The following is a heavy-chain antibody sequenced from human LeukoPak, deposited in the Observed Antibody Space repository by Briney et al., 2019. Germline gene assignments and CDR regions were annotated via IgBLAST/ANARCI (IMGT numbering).Heavy chain of an antibody. D-gene: IGHD3-16*02. V-gene: IGHV3-7*01. CDR2: IKQDGSEK. CDR3: ARQTFGGVIVNFDY. CDR1: GLTFSDYW. J-gene: IGHJ4*02. Sequence: PGGSLRLPCAASGLTFSDYWMSWVRQAPGKGLEWVANIKQDGSEKYYVDSVKGRFTISRDNAKNSLYLQMNSLRAEDTAVYYFARQTFGGVIVNFDYWGQGTLVTVSS.